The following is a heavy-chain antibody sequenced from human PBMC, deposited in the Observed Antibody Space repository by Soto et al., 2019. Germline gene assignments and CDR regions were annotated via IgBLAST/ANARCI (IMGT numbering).Heavy chain of an antibody. CDR2: IIPIFGTA. Sequence: SVKVSCRASGGTFSSYAISWVRQAPGQGLEWMGGIIPIFGTANYAQKFQGRVTITADESKSTAYMELRSLRSEETAVYNCARQLEYSGADYNYYGMDVWGQGTTVTVSS. CDR3: ARQLEYSGADYNYYGMDV. D-gene: IGHD5-12*01. V-gene: IGHV1-69*13. J-gene: IGHJ6*02. CDR1: GGTFSSYA.